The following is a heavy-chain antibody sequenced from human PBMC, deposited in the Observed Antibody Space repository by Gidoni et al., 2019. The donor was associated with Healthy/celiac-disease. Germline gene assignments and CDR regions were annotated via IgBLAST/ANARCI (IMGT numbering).Heavy chain of an antibody. CDR2: ISWNSGSI. J-gene: IGHJ6*02. D-gene: IGHD4-4*01. CDR3: AKDGNSNYYYYYGMDV. CDR1: GFPFDGYA. Sequence: EVQLVESGGGLVQPGRSLSLSWAASGFPFDGYAMHWVRQAPGKGLGWVSGISWNSGSIGYADSVKGRFTISRDNAKNSLYLQMNSLRAEDTALYYCAKDGNSNYYYYYGMDVWGQGTTVTVSS. V-gene: IGHV3-9*01.